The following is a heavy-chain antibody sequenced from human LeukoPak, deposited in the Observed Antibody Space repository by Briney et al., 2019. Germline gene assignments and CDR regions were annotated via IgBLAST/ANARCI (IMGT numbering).Heavy chain of an antibody. CDR1: GGSISSYY. CDR3: AVYYEGFVDY. D-gene: IGHD1-26*01. V-gene: IGHV4-59*08. CDR2: IYYSGST. Sequence: PSETLSLTCTVSGGSISSYYWSWIRQPPGKGLEWIGYIYYSGSTNYNPSLKSRVTISVDTSKNQFSLKLSSVTAADTAVYYCAVYYEGFVDYWGQGTLVTVSS. J-gene: IGHJ4*02.